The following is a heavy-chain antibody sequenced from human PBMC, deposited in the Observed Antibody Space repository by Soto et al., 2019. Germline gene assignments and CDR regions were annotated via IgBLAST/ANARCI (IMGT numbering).Heavy chain of an antibody. CDR3: ALDAVTAIRRDYYYYGMDV. CDR2: ISYDGSNK. V-gene: IGHV3-30*03. D-gene: IGHD2-21*02. CDR1: GFTFSSYG. J-gene: IGHJ6*02. Sequence: PGGSLRLSCAASGFTFSSYGMHWVRQAPGKGLEWVALISYDGSNKYYADSVKGRFTISRDNSKNTLYLQMNSLRAEDTAVYHCALDAVTAIRRDYYYYGMDVWGQGTTVTVSS.